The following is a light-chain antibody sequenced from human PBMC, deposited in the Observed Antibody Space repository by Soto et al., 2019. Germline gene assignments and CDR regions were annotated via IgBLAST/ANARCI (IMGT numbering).Light chain of an antibody. Sequence: EILMTQSPATLSVSPGERATLALRGIQSVSSNLAWYQQKPGQAPRLLIYAVSTRPTGIPARFSGSGSGTEFTLTINSLQSEDFAVYYCQQYNNWPPTWTFGQGTKVDIK. CDR1: QSVSSN. V-gene: IGKV3-15*01. CDR2: AVS. CDR3: QQYNNWPPTWT. J-gene: IGKJ1*01.